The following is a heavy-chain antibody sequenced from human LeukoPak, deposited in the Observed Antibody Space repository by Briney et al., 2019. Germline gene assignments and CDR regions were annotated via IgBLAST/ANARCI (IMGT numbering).Heavy chain of an antibody. V-gene: IGHV3-7*01. CDR2: IKQDGSEK. CDR3: ARVKVVGPTIFDY. D-gene: IGHD1-26*01. Sequence: GGSLRLSCAASGFTFSSYWMSWVRQAPGKGLEWVANIKQDGSEKYYVDSVKGRFTISRDNAKNSLYLQMNSLRAEDTAVYYCARVKVVGPTIFDYWGQGTLVTVSS. J-gene: IGHJ4*02. CDR1: GFTFSSYW.